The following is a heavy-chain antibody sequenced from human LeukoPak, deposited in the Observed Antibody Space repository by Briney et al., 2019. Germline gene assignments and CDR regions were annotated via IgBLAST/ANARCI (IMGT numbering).Heavy chain of an antibody. J-gene: IGHJ4*02. CDR3: ARGRGTARSSLFDF. Sequence: SGPTLLNPTQTYTLTCSFSGFSLSTSEVGLDWIRQPPGNALERLERIYWNEDKHYSPSLKSRLTSTNDTSKNQVVLTMTNMDPVDTGTYYCARGRGTARSSLFDFWGQGTLVTVSS. D-gene: IGHD2-21*02. CDR1: GFSLSTSEVG. CDR2: IYWNEDK. V-gene: IGHV2-5*04.